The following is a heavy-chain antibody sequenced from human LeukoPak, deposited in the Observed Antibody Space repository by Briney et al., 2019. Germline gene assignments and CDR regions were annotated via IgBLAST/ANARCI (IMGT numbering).Heavy chain of an antibody. Sequence: PGGSVTLFCAASGFTFRNSWKHWVRQAPGNGLVWVSRINSDGTTTFYADSVKGRFTISRDNAKNTLYLQMNSLRAEDTAVYYCARSLWFDPWGQKTGVPVFS. CDR1: GFTFRNSW. V-gene: IGHV3-74*01. CDR3: ARSLWFDP. CDR2: INSDGTTT. J-gene: IGHJ5*02.